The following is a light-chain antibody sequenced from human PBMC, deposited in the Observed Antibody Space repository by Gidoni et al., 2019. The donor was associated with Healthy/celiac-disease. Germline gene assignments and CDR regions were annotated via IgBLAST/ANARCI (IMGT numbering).Light chain of an antibody. CDR3: QQYDSLPRT. Sequence: IVLTQSPGTLSLSPGERATLSCRASQSVAGSYLAWYQQKPGQAPRLLIYGASSRATGIPDRFSGSGSGTDFTLTISRLEPEDFAVYYCQQYDSLPRTFGQGTKVEIK. CDR2: GAS. CDR1: QSVAGSY. J-gene: IGKJ1*01. V-gene: IGKV3-20*01.